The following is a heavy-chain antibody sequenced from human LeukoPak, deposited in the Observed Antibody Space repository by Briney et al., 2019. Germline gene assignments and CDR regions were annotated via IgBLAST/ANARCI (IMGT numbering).Heavy chain of an antibody. CDR1: GGSFSGYF. Sequence: PSETLSLTCAVYGGSFSGYFWSWIRQPPGKGLEWLGEVNYNGSNYNPSLKSRVTMSVDTSKNQFSLKLSSVTAADTAVYYCARDPLVGAHDAFDIWGQGTMVTVSS. CDR3: ARDPLVGAHDAFDI. D-gene: IGHD1-26*01. J-gene: IGHJ3*02. V-gene: IGHV4-34*01. CDR2: VNYNGS.